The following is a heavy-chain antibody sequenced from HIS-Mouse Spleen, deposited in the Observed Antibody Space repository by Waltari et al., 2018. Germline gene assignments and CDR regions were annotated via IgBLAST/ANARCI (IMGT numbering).Heavy chain of an antibody. V-gene: IGHV4-39*07. J-gene: IGHJ2*01. Sequence: QLQLQESGPGLVKPSETLSLTCTVSGRSISSRTYYWRWIRQPPWKGLEWIGSIYYSGSTYYNPSLKSRVTISVDTSKNQFSLKLSSVTAADTAVYYCAREIPYSSSWYDWYFDLWGRGTLVTVSS. CDR2: IYYSGST. D-gene: IGHD6-13*01. CDR3: AREIPYSSSWYDWYFDL. CDR1: GRSISSRTYY.